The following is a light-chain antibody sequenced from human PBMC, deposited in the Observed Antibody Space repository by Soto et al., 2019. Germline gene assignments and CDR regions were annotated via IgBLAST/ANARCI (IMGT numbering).Light chain of an antibody. V-gene: IGKV3-11*01. Sequence: EIVLTQSPATLSLSPGERATLSVSASQSVSSYLAWYQQKPGQAPRLLIYDASNRATGIPARFSGSGSGTDFTLTISRLEPEDFAVFYCQHYDSLPITFGQGTRLEIK. CDR1: QSVSSY. CDR2: DAS. CDR3: QHYDSLPIT. J-gene: IGKJ5*01.